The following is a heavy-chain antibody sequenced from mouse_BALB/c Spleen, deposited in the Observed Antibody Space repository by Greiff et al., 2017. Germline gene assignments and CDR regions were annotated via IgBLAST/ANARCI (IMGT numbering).Heavy chain of an antibody. CDR1: GYTFSNYV. CDR2: INPYNDGT. J-gene: IGHJ4*01. V-gene: IGHV1-14*01. Sequence: EVQGVESGPELVKPGTSVKMSCKASGYTFSNYVMHWVKQKPGQGLEWIGYINPYNDGTKYNEKFKGKATLTSDKSSSTAYMELSSLTSEDSAVYFCAKDYGSSFSYYYAMDYWGQGTSVTVSS. CDR3: AKDYGSSFSYYYAMDY. D-gene: IGHD1-1*01.